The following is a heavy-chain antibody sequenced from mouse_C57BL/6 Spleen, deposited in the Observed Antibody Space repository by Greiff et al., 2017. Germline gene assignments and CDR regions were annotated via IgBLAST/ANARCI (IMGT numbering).Heavy chain of an antibody. CDR1: GFTFSDYY. J-gene: IGHJ1*03. CDR3: ARESVITTVVAHWYFDV. CDR2: INYDGSST. V-gene: IGHV5-16*01. Sequence: EVQVVESEGGLVQPGSSMKLSCTASGFTFSDYYMAWVRQVPEKGLEWVANINYDGSSTYYLDSLKSRFIISRDNAKNILYLQMSSLKSEDTATYYCARESVITTVVAHWYFDVWGTGTTVTVSS. D-gene: IGHD1-1*01.